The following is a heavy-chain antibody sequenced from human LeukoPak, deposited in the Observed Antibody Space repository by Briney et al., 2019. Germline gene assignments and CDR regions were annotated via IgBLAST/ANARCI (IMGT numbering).Heavy chain of an antibody. CDR1: GFTFSTYR. CDR2: ISDTGNT. Sequence: PGGSLRLSCAASGFTFSTYRMSWVRQAPGKGLEWVSAISDTGNTYHADSVKGRFTISRDSSKNTLLLQMNRLRPEDAAVYYCAKAPVTTCRGAFCYPFDYWGLGTLVTVSS. D-gene: IGHD2-15*01. CDR3: AKAPVTTCRGAFCYPFDY. V-gene: IGHV3-23*01. J-gene: IGHJ4*02.